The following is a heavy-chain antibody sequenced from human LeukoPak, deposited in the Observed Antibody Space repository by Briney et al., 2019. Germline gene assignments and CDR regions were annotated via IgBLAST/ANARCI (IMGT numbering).Heavy chain of an antibody. Sequence: GASVKVSCKASGYTFTSYGISWVRQAPGQGLEWMGWISAYNGNTNYAQKLQGRVTMTTDTSTSTACMELRSLRSGDTAVYYCARWVQQLVHQLTIPLNNWFDPWGQGTLVTVSS. J-gene: IGHJ5*02. CDR3: ARWVQQLVHQLTIPLNNWFDP. CDR2: ISAYNGNT. CDR1: GYTFTSYG. D-gene: IGHD6-13*01. V-gene: IGHV1-18*01.